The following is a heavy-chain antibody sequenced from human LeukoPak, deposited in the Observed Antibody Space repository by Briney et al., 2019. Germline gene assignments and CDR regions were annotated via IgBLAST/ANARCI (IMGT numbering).Heavy chain of an antibody. D-gene: IGHD3-22*01. CDR3: AKRLRSSGYSLFDY. CDR2: LSGSGDTT. V-gene: IGHV3-23*01. CDR1: GFTFSSYA. J-gene: IGHJ4*02. Sequence: PWGTLRLSCAVSGFTFSSYAMNWVRQAPGKGLEWVSALSGSGDTTYYADSVKGRFTISRDNSKDTLYLQMNSLRAEDTAVYYCAKRLRSSGYSLFDYWGQGTLVSVSS.